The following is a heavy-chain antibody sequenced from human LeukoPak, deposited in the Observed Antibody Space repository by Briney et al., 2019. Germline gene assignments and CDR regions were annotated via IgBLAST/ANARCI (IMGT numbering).Heavy chain of an antibody. CDR3: AGRGYGMDV. Sequence: SGTLSLTCAVSGGSILSTNWWSWVRQPPGKGLEWIGEINHSGSTNYNPSLKSRVTISVDTSKNQFSLKLSSVTAADTAVYYCAGRGYGMDVWGQGTTVTVSS. J-gene: IGHJ6*02. D-gene: IGHD3-10*01. V-gene: IGHV4-4*02. CDR2: INHSGST. CDR1: GGSILSTNW.